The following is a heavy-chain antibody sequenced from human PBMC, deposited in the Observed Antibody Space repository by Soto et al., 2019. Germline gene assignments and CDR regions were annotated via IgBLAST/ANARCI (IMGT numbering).Heavy chain of an antibody. V-gene: IGHV4-31*03. Sequence: QVQLQESGPGLVKPSQTLSLTCNVSVGAITNDGYYWSWIRQHPGKALESIGNIHYSGVHYYNPTLKSRVAISVDISKHQFSLKLNSVTASDAAVYYCAILILCYDYWGQGILVTFSS. J-gene: IGHJ4*02. CDR3: AILILCYDY. D-gene: IGHD2-15*01. CDR1: VGAITNDGYY. CDR2: IHYSGVH.